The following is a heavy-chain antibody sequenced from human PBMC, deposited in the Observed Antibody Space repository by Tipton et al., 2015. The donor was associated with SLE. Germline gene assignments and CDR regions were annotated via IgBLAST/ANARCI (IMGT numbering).Heavy chain of an antibody. CDR1: GFTFDDYA. J-gene: IGHJ4*02. Sequence: SLRLSCAASGFTFDDYAMHWVRQAPGKGLEWVSGISWNSGSIGYADSVRGRFTISRDNSKNTLFLQMNNLRDEDTAVYYCATEAAAAMALGYWGQGTLVTVSS. V-gene: IGHV3-9*01. CDR2: ISWNSGSI. CDR3: ATEAAAAMALGY. D-gene: IGHD5-18*01.